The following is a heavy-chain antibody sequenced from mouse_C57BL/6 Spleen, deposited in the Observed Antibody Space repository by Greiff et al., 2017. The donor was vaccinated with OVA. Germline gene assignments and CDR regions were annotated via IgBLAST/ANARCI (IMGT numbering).Heavy chain of an antibody. Sequence: QVQLQQPGAELVMPGASVKLSCKASGYTFTSYWMHWVKQRPGQGLEWIGEIDPSDSYTNYNQKFKGKSTLTVDKSSSTAYMQRSSLTSEDSAVYYGARFSHYYGSSVYAMDYWGQGTSVTVSS. CDR2: IDPSDSYT. CDR1: GYTFTSYW. V-gene: IGHV1-69*01. D-gene: IGHD1-1*01. CDR3: ARFSHYYGSSVYAMDY. J-gene: IGHJ4*01.